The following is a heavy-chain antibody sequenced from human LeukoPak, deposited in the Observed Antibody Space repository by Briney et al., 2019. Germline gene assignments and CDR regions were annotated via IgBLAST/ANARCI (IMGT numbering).Heavy chain of an antibody. Sequence: PSETLSLTCAVSGVSISSSNWWSWVRQSPGKGLEWIGEVYHSGSSNYNPSLKSRITMSVDKSKNQFSLNLSSVTAADTAVYYCASSAAAGDYWGQGTLVTVSS. J-gene: IGHJ4*02. CDR1: GVSISSSNW. V-gene: IGHV4-4*02. D-gene: IGHD6-13*01. CDR3: ASSAAAGDY. CDR2: VYHSGSS.